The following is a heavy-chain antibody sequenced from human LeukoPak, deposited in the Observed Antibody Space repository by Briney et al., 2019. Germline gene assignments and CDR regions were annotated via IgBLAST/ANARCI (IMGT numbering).Heavy chain of an antibody. CDR2: IIPILGIA. Sequence: GASVKVSCKASVGTFSSYAISWVRQAPGQGLEWMGRIIPILGIANYAQKFQGRVTITADKSTSTAYMELSSLRSEDTAVYYCARISSFGDNDAFDIWGQGTMVTVSS. V-gene: IGHV1-69*04. J-gene: IGHJ3*02. CDR1: VGTFSSYA. CDR3: ARISSFGDNDAFDI. D-gene: IGHD4-23*01.